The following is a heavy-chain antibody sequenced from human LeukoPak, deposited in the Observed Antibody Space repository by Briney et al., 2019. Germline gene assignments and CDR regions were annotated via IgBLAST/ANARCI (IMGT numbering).Heavy chain of an antibody. V-gene: IGHV2-70*11. CDR3: ARGESRHGYNPDH. Sequence: SGPTLVNPTQTLTLTCTFSGFSLSTSRLWVSWIRQPPGKALEWLARIDWDVDKYYSTSLKTRLTISKDTSKNQVVLTMTIMDPVDTATYYCARGESRHGYNPDHWGQGTLVTVSS. CDR1: GFSLSTSRLW. J-gene: IGHJ4*02. CDR2: IDWDVDK. D-gene: IGHD5-24*01.